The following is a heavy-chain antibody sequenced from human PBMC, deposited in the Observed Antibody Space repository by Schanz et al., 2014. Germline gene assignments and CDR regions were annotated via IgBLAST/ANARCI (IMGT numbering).Heavy chain of an antibody. V-gene: IGHV3-48*01. CDR3: ARDFLLEQLGYSHYYYAMDV. CDR1: GFNFSSYS. CDR2: ISSSSSTR. D-gene: IGHD2-15*01. J-gene: IGHJ6*02. Sequence: EVQLVESGGGLVQPGGSLRLSCAASGFNFSSYSMNWVRQAPGKGLEWVSYISSSSSTRYYADSVKGRFTISRDNAKNSLFLQMNSLRAEDTAVYYCARDFLLEQLGYSHYYYAMDVWGQCTTVTVSS.